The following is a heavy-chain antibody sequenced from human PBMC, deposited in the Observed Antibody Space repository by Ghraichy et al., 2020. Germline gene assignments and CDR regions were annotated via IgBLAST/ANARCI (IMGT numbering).Heavy chain of an antibody. D-gene: IGHD3-10*01. CDR3: ARGSYYDY. Sequence: ASVKVSCKASGYIFTTYGISWVRQAPGQGLEWMGWISAYNGDTNYAQKFQDRVTMTTDTSTNTAYMELRSLRSDDTAVYYCARGSYYDYWGQGTLVTVSS. J-gene: IGHJ4*02. CDR2: ISAYNGDT. CDR1: GYIFTTYG. V-gene: IGHV1-18*01.